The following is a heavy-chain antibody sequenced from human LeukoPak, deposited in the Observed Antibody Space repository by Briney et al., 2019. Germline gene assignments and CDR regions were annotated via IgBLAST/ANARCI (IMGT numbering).Heavy chain of an antibody. CDR3: ARGGHGNWNDGGWFDP. CDR1: GCTFSTYW. D-gene: IGHD1-1*01. V-gene: IGHV3-74*01. CDR2: INGDGSST. Sequence: GGSLRLSCAASGCTFSTYWMHWVRQAPGKGLVWVSRINGDGSSTSYADSVKGRFTISRDNAKNTLYLQMNSLRAEDTAVYYCARGGHGNWNDGGWFDPWGQGTLVTVSS. J-gene: IGHJ5*02.